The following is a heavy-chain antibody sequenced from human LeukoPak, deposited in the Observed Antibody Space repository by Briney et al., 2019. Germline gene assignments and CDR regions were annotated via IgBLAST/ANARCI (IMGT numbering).Heavy chain of an antibody. CDR2: IYYSGST. J-gene: IGHJ5*02. CDR1: GGSISSNSYY. Sequence: ASETLSLTCTVSGGSISSNSYYWGWIRQPPGKGLEWIGSIYYSGSTYYNPSLKSRVTIFVDTSKNQFSLKMSSVTAADTAMYYCARNKYYYGSRNYGVPNWFDPCGQGTLVTVSS. CDR3: ARNKYYYGSRNYGVPNWFDP. V-gene: IGHV4-39*01. D-gene: IGHD3-10*01.